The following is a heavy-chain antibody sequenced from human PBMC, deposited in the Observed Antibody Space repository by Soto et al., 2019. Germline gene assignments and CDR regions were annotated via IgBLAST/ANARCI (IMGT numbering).Heavy chain of an antibody. V-gene: IGHV5-51*01. D-gene: IGHD3-10*01. J-gene: IGHJ6*02. CDR2: IYPGDSDT. CDR1: GYSFTSYW. CDR3: ARAYYYGSGSHNGMDV. Sequence: GESLKISCKGSGYSFTSYWIGWVRQMPGKGLEWMGIIYPGDSDTRYSPSFQGQVTISADKSISTAYLQWSSLKASDTAMYYCARAYYYGSGSHNGMDVWGQGTTVTVSS.